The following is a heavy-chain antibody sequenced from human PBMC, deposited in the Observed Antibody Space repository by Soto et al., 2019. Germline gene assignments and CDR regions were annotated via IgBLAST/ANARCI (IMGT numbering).Heavy chain of an antibody. Sequence: PGESLKISCKGSGYSFTSYWIGWVRQMPGKGLEWMGIIYPGDSDTRYSPYFQSQVTISADKSISTAYLQWSSLKASDTAMYYCARERRDGYNQYYYYYGMDVWGQGTTVTVSS. J-gene: IGHJ6*02. V-gene: IGHV5-51*01. CDR2: IYPGDSDT. CDR1: GYSFTSYW. CDR3: ARERRDGYNQYYYYYGMDV. D-gene: IGHD5-12*01.